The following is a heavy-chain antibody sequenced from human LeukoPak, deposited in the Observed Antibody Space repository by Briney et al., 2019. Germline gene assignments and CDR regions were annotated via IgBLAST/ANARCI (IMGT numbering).Heavy chain of an antibody. J-gene: IGHJ4*02. CDR3: SEGYFEPFDH. D-gene: IGHD2/OR15-2a*01. Sequence: SETLSLTCVVSGASVSSSHWNWIRQLPGKGLGWIGCLSYTGKTDYNPSLTSRVTISLDTSKNQVSLKLRSVTAADTAVYYCSEGYFEPFDHWGQGTLVTVSS. CDR1: GASVSSSH. CDR2: LSYTGKT. V-gene: IGHV4-59*02.